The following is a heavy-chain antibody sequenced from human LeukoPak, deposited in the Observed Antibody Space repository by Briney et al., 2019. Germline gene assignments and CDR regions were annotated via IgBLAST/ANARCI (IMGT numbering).Heavy chain of an antibody. J-gene: IGHJ4*02. V-gene: IGHV4-4*07. Sequence: SETLSLTCSVSGASISNYYWSWIRQPAGKGLEFIGLFYNSGSTNCNPSLKSRVTMLVDTSKNQFSLKLSSVTAADTAVYYCARVGDYALKDWGQGTLVTVSS. CDR2: FYNSGST. CDR1: GASISNYY. CDR3: ARVGDYALKD. D-gene: IGHD3-16*01.